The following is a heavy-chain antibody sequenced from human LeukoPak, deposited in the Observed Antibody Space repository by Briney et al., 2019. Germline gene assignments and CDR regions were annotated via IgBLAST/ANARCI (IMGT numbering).Heavy chain of an antibody. Sequence: GGSLRLSCAASGFTLRSYTMNWVRQAPGKGLEWVSVIYSGGSTYYADSVKGRFTISRDNSKNTLYLQMNSLRAEDTAVYYCAGDLTATIFGVVLPDAFDIWGQGTMVTVSS. CDR2: IYSGGST. CDR1: GFTLRSYT. V-gene: IGHV3-66*01. J-gene: IGHJ3*02. CDR3: AGDLTATIFGVVLPDAFDI. D-gene: IGHD3-3*01.